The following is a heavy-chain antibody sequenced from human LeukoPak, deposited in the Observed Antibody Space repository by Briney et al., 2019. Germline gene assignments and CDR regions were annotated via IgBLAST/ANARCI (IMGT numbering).Heavy chain of an antibody. CDR1: GYIFTDYA. CDR3: ARDSPAQWKRYSSGGKRWFDP. V-gene: IGHV1-3*01. D-gene: IGHD6-19*01. Sequence: ASVKVSCKASGYIFTDYAIHWLRQAPGQRPEWMGWMNDGNGNTKYSQKFQGRITLIRDTSAATAYMELSSLRHDDLAVYYCARDSPAQWKRYSSGGKRWFDPWGQGTLVTVSS. J-gene: IGHJ5*02. CDR2: MNDGNGNT.